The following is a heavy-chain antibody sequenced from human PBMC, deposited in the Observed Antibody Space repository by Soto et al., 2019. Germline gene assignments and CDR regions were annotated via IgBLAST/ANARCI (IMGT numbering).Heavy chain of an antibody. D-gene: IGHD5-18*01. Sequence: QVQLVQSGAEVKKPGASVKVSCKASGYTFNSYYIHWVRQAPGQGLEWMGIFNPSGGSTNYPQKLQGSVTLTRDTSTSTVYMELSSLRSEDTAIYYCARGGYDWYFDLWGRGTLVTVSS. CDR1: GYTFNSYY. V-gene: IGHV1-46*02. CDR2: FNPSGGST. J-gene: IGHJ2*01. CDR3: ARGGYDWYFDL.